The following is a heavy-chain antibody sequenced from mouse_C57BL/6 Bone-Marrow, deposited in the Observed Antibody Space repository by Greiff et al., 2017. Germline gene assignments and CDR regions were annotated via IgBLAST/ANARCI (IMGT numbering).Heavy chain of an antibody. D-gene: IGHD2-2*01. CDR3: ATRTSVVTTWNYFDY. Sequence: QVQLQQSGPELVKPGASVKISCKASGYTFTDYYINWVKQRPGPGLEWIGWIFPGSGSTYYNEKFKGKATLTVDKSSSTAYMLLSSLTSEDSAVYFCATRTSVVTTWNYFDYWGQGTTLTVSS. CDR2: IFPGSGST. CDR1: GYTFTDYY. V-gene: IGHV1-75*01. J-gene: IGHJ2*01.